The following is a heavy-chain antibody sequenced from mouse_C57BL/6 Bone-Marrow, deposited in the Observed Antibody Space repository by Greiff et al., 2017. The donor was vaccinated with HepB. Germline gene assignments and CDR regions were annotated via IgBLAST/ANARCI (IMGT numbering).Heavy chain of an antibody. D-gene: IGHD1-3*01. V-gene: IGHV1-85*01. CDR2: IYPRDGST. J-gene: IGHJ4*01. CDR3: ASRSGSPFYYAIDY. Sequence: QVQLQQSGPELVKPGASVKLSCKASGYTFTSYDINWVKQRPGQGLEWIGWIYPRDGSTKYNEKFKGKATLTVDTSSSTAYMELHSLTSEDSAVYFCASRSGSPFYYAIDYWGQGTSVTVSS. CDR1: GYTFTSYD.